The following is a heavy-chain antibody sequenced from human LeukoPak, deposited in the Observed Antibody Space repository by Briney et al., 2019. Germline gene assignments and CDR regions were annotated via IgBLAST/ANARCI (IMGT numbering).Heavy chain of an antibody. V-gene: IGHV3-74*01. Sequence: GGSLRLSCAASGFTFSSYWMHCVRQAPGKGLVWVSRIYTDGSSTNYADSVKGRFTISRDNAKNTLYLQMNSLRAEDTAVYYCAGDRGAYGHFDYWGQGTLVTVSS. CDR3: AGDRGAYGHFDY. CDR2: IYTDGSST. D-gene: IGHD5-12*01. CDR1: GFTFSSYW. J-gene: IGHJ4*02.